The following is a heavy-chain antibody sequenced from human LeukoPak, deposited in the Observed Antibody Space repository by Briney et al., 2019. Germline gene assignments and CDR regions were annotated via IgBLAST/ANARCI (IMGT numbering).Heavy chain of an antibody. CDR3: ARDLMRTYYSDSGGFSQGPVDP. Sequence: PSETLSLTCGIYGGSLRPFYWSWIRQPPGKGLEWIGEIGRAGNTNYSPSSKSRVTISIHTTRNQYSLKLTSLSAADTAVYYCARDLMRTYYSDSGGFSQGPVDPWGQGTLVTVSS. CDR1: GGSLRPFY. D-gene: IGHD3-10*01. V-gene: IGHV4-34*01. CDR2: IGRAGNT. J-gene: IGHJ5*02.